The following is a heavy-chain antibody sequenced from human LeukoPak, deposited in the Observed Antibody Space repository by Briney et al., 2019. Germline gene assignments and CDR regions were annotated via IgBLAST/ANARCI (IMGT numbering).Heavy chain of an antibody. D-gene: IGHD6-6*01. CDR3: ARHEIIAARPGYFDL. Sequence: SETLSLTCTVSGGSISSSSYYWGWIRQPPGKGLEWIGSIYYSGSTYYNPSLKSRVTISVDTSKNQFSLKLSSVTAADTAVYHCARHEIIAARPGYFDLWGRGTLVTVSS. J-gene: IGHJ2*01. CDR1: GGSISSSSYY. CDR2: IYYSGST. V-gene: IGHV4-39*01.